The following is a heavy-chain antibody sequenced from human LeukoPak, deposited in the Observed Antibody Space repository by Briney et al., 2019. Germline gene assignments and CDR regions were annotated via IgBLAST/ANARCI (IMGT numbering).Heavy chain of an antibody. CDR2: IYYSGST. Sequence: SETLSLTCTVSGGSISSYYWSWIRQAPGKGLEWIGYIYYSGSTTYNPSLKSRVTISVDTSKNQFSLNLSSVTAADTAVYYCARAPPRGRYYRGYFDYWGQGTLVTVSS. J-gene: IGHJ4*02. D-gene: IGHD3-10*01. V-gene: IGHV4-59*01. CDR1: GGSISSYY. CDR3: ARAPPRGRYYRGYFDY.